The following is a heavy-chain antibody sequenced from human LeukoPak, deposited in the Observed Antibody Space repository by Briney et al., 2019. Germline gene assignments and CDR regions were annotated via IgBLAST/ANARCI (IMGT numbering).Heavy chain of an antibody. CDR2: IYHSGSS. D-gene: IGHD1-26*01. J-gene: IGHJ4*02. CDR1: GGSISSGGYY. CDR3: ARAELRNYFDY. V-gene: IGHV4-30-2*01. Sequence: SETLSLTCTVSGGSISSGGYYWSWIRQPPGKGLEWIGYIYHSGSSYYNPSLKSRVTISVDTSKNQFSLKLSSVTAADTAVYYCARAELRNYFDYWGQGTLVTVSS.